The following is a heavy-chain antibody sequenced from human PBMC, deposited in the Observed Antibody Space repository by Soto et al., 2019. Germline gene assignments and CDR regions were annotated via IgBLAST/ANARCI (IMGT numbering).Heavy chain of an antibody. CDR2: IYASGAT. CDR1: GGSISTYY. Sequence: SEALSLTCTVSGGSISTYYWSWIRQPPGGTLEWIGYIYASGATTYNPSLESRVTMSVDMPNNEFSLELTSLTAADTAVYYCARSHSFDGSIYHYYFDFWGQGTLVTVSS. V-gene: IGHV4-59*01. CDR3: ARSHSFDGSIYHYYFDF. D-gene: IGHD3-10*01. J-gene: IGHJ4*02.